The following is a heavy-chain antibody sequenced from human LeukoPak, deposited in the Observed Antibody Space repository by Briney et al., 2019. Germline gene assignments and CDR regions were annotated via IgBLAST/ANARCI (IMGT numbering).Heavy chain of an antibody. Sequence: PSETLSLTCTVSGGSISSGGHSWSWIRQPPGKGLEWIGYIYHSGSGSTYYNPSLKSRVTISVDRSKNQFSLKLSSVTAADTAVYYCARKTTVTTDLYYFDYWGQGTLVTVSS. J-gene: IGHJ4*02. CDR1: GGSISSGGHS. CDR3: ARKTTVTTDLYYFDY. CDR2: IYHSGSGST. V-gene: IGHV4-30-2*01. D-gene: IGHD4-11*01.